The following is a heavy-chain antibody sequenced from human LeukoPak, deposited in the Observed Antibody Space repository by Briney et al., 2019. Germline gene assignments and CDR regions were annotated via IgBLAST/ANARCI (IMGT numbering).Heavy chain of an antibody. V-gene: IGHV1-18*01. CDR3: ARALTITFGGVIVYYFDY. CDR2: ISAYNGNT. CDR1: GYTFTNYG. Sequence: ASVKVSCKASGYTFTNYGISWVRQAPGQGLEWMGWISAYNGNTNYAQKLQGRVTMTTDTSTSTAYMELRSLRSEDTAVYYCARALTITFGGVIVYYFDYWGQGTLVTVSS. D-gene: IGHD3-16*02. J-gene: IGHJ4*02.